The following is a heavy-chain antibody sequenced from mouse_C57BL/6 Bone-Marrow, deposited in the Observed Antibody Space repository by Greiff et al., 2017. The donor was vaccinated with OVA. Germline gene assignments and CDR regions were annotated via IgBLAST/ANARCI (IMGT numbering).Heavy chain of an antibody. Sequence: QVQLQQSGAELVRPGASVTLSCKASGYTFTDYEMHWVKQTPVHGLEWIRAIDPETGGTAYNQKFKGKAILTADKSSSTAYMELRSLTSEDSAVYYCTRSDDVYYRYWFAYWGQGTLVTVSA. J-gene: IGHJ3*01. V-gene: IGHV1-15*01. D-gene: IGHD2-3*01. CDR1: GYTFTDYE. CDR2: IDPETGGT. CDR3: TRSDDVYYRYWFAY.